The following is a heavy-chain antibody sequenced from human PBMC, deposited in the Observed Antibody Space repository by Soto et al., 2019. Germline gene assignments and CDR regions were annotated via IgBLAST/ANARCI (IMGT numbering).Heavy chain of an antibody. J-gene: IGHJ6*02. CDR1: GGTFNTYA. CDR3: ARDRAGYYGSGSYPPYYYYYAMDV. Sequence: SVKVSCKASGGTFNTYAISWVRQAPGQGLEWMGGIIPLFGTTSYAEKFQGRVTITADESTTTAYMEVSSLRSEDTAVYYCARDRAGYYGSGSYPPYYYYYAMDVWGQGTTVTVSS. CDR2: IIPLFGTT. V-gene: IGHV1-69*13. D-gene: IGHD3-10*01.